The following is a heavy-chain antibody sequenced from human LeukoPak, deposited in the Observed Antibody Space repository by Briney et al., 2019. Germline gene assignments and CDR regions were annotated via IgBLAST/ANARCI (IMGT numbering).Heavy chain of an antibody. CDR1: GFTFDDYA. CDR2: ISWNSGSI. CDR3: ARGITIFGVVTQYYYYGMDV. Sequence: GGSLRLSCAASGFTFDDYAMHWVRQAPGKGLEWVSGISWNSGSIGYADSVKGRFTISRDNAKNSLYLQMNSLRAEDTAVYYCARGITIFGVVTQYYYYGMDVWGQGTTVTVSS. J-gene: IGHJ6*02. V-gene: IGHV3-9*01. D-gene: IGHD3-3*01.